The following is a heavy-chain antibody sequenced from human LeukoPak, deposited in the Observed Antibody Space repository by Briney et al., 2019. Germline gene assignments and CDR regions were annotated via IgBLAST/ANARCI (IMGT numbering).Heavy chain of an antibody. J-gene: IGHJ4*02. V-gene: IGHV4-39*01. Sequence: PSETLSLTCTVSGGSISSSSYYWGWIRQPPGKGLEWIGSIYYSGSTYYNPSLKSRVTISVDTSKNQFSLKLSSVTAADTAVYYCARRQYSGWYFDYWGQGTLVTVSS. D-gene: IGHD6-19*01. CDR3: ARRQYSGWYFDY. CDR2: IYYSGST. CDR1: GGSISSSSYY.